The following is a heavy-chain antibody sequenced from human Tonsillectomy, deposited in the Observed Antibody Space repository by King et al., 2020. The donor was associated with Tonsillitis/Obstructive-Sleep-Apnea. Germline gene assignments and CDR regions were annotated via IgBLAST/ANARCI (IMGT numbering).Heavy chain of an antibody. Sequence: VQLVESGGGVVQPGRSLRLSCAASGFTFSSHGMHWVRQAPGKGLEWVAAIWYDGSNKYYADSVKGRFTISRDNSENTLYLQMNSLRAEDTAVYYCARATCNTTSCYDAEGEHFQHWGQGTLVTVSS. J-gene: IGHJ1*01. CDR1: GFTFSSHG. CDR2: IWYDGSNK. D-gene: IGHD2-2*01. CDR3: ARATCNTTSCYDAEGEHFQH. V-gene: IGHV3-33*01.